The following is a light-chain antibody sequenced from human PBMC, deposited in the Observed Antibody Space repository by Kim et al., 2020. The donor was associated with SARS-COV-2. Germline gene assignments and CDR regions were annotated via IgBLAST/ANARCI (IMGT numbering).Light chain of an antibody. CDR1: QSISSW. V-gene: IGKV1-5*03. CDR3: QHQRT. Sequence: STLSASVGDRVPITCRASQSISSWLAWYQQKPGKAPKLLIYKASSLESGVPSRFSGSGSGTEFTLTISSLQPDDFATYYCQHQRTFGQGTKVDIK. J-gene: IGKJ1*01. CDR2: KAS.